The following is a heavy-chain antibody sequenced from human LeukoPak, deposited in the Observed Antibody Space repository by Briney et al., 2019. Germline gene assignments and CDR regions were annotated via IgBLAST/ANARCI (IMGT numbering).Heavy chain of an antibody. CDR2: ISGSGGST. CDR1: GFSFSSYE. CDR3: AKSQGRERPTFFPQGQRTKGYFDY. V-gene: IGHV3-23*01. J-gene: IGHJ4*02. Sequence: GGSLRLSCAASGFSFSSYEMNWVRQAPGKGLEWVSVISGSGGSTYYADSVRGRFTLSRDNSKNTLYLQMNSLRAEDTAVYYCAKSQGRERPTFFPQGQRTKGYFDYWGQGTLVTVSS. D-gene: IGHD2/OR15-2a*01.